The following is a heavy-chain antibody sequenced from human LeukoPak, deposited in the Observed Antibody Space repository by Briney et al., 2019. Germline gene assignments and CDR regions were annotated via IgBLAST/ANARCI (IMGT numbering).Heavy chain of an antibody. V-gene: IGHV3-7*01. CDR3: TSWGDTTAEYFQR. CDR2: INPDGRDT. Sequence: PGGSLRPSCVVSGFTFNRCWMNWVRQAPGKGLEWVAHINPDGRDTYYVDSVKGRFTISRDNAQNSMYLQMNSLRVEDTAVYYCTSWGDTTAEYFQRWGQGTLVTVSS. CDR1: GFTFNRCW. J-gene: IGHJ1*01. D-gene: IGHD2-21*02.